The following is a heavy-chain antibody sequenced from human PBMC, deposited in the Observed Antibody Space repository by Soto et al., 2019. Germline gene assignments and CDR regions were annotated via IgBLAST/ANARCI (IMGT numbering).Heavy chain of an antibody. CDR2: INSDGSST. CDR3: ARERTPMMVVGTTDY. D-gene: IGHD3-22*01. Sequence: EVQLVESGGGLVQPGGSLRLSCAASGFTFSSYWMHWVRQAPGKGLVWVSRINSDGSSTSYADSVKGRFTISRDTAKNTRYLQRTSLRAEGTPVYYCARERTPMMVVGTTDYWCKGALGSFS. J-gene: IGHJ4*02. CDR1: GFTFSSYW. V-gene: IGHV3-74*01.